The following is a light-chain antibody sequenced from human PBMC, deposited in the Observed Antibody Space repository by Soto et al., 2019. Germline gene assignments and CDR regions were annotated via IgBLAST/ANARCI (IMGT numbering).Light chain of an antibody. CDR1: QSVSSN. Sequence: EIVMTQSPATLSVSPGERATLSCRASQSVSSNLAWYQQKPGQAPRLLIYGASTRATGIPARFSGSVSGTELTLTISSLQSEDFAVYYCQQYNNWPPPTFGGGTKVESK. J-gene: IGKJ4*02. CDR2: GAS. V-gene: IGKV3-15*01. CDR3: QQYNNWPPPT.